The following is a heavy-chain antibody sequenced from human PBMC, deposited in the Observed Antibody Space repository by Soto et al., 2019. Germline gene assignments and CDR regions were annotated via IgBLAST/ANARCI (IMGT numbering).Heavy chain of an antibody. CDR3: ARLDYGNGMDV. J-gene: IGHJ6*02. V-gene: IGHV4-39*01. CDR2: GFHTGTT. CDR1: GGSFSSGTYY. D-gene: IGHD3-10*01. Sequence: QLQLQESGPGLVKPSETLSLTCTVSGGSFSSGTYYWGWIRQSPGKGLEWIGNGFHTGTTHYNPSLKSRVTISVDTSKDEFSLRLSSVTAADTAVYYCARLDYGNGMDVWGQGTTVTVSS.